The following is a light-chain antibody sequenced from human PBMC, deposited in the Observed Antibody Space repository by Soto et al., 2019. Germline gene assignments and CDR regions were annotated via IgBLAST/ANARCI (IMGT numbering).Light chain of an antibody. V-gene: IGKV1-12*01. CDR2: AAS. Sequence: DIQMTQSPSSVSASVGDRVTITCRASQCLSSWLAWYQQKPGKAPNLQIYAASSVQSGVPSRFSGSGSGTDFTLTISRLQPEDFATYYGQQANSFPRTYGQGTKLEIK. CDR1: QCLSSW. J-gene: IGKJ2*01. CDR3: QQANSFPRT.